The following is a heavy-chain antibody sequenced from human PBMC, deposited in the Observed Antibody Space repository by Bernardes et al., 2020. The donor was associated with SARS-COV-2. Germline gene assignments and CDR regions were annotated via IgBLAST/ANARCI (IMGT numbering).Heavy chain of an antibody. V-gene: IGHV4-34*01. CDR1: GGSLSGFY. CDR3: ARGRQSSDGSSFSYY. D-gene: IGHD2-15*01. CDR2: INFGGST. Sequence: SETLSLTCAVYGGSLSGFYWSWIRQSPGKWLEWIGEINFGGSTNYNPSLKSRVTMSVHTSNNHVSLKLTSVTAADTAVFYCARGRQSSDGSSFSYYWGQGTLVTVSS. J-gene: IGHJ4*02.